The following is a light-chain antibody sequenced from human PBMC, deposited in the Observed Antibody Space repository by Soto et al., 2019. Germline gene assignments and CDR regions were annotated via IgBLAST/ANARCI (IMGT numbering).Light chain of an antibody. CDR3: QQYHNFPVT. V-gene: IGKV1-16*02. CDR2: DAS. J-gene: IGKJ4*01. Sequence: DIQMTQSPSSLSASVGDRVTITCRACPEISNHLAWFQQKPGKPPKSLIYDASSLQSGVPSKFSGSGSGTDFTLTISSLQPEDFATYYCQQYHNFPVTFGGGTKVEIK. CDR1: PEISNH.